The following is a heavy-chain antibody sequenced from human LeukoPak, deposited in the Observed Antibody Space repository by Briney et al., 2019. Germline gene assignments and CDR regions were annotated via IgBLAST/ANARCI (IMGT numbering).Heavy chain of an antibody. CDR1: GGSISTYY. Sequence: KPSETLSLTCTVSGGSISTYYWSWIRQPAGKDLEWIGHIYSSGSTNYNPSLKSRVTMSVDTSKNQFSLKLNSVTAADTAVYYCARGYGSGLNWFDPWGQGTLVIVSS. CDR2: IYSSGST. CDR3: ARGYGSGLNWFDP. V-gene: IGHV4-4*07. D-gene: IGHD3-10*01. J-gene: IGHJ5*02.